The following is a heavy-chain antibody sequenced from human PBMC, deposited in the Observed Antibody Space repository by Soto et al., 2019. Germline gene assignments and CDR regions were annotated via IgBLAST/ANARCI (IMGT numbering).Heavy chain of an antibody. CDR3: AKDAIMFRSPFDHFDY. D-gene: IGHD3-10*02. J-gene: IGHJ4*01. V-gene: IGHV3-23*01. CDR2: MSGSGGFT. CDR1: GFVSSSYA. Sequence: EVQLLESGGALVQPGGSLRLSCVVSGFVSSSYAMSWVRQAPGKGLEWVSGMSGSGGFTSYADSVKGQFTIARDNSKNTLYLQTNSLRAEDTAVYYCAKDAIMFRSPFDHFDYWGHGTLVTVSS.